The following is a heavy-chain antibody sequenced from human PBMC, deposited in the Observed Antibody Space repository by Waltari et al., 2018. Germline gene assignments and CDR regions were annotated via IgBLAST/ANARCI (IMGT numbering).Heavy chain of an antibody. CDR1: GFTFSSYT. V-gene: IGHV3-23*04. J-gene: IGHJ4*02. CDR3: AKPSLMVVVINYDVDY. D-gene: IGHD3-22*01. CDR2: ISGRGDTT. Sequence: EVQLVESGEGLVQPGGSLRLSCAASGFTFSSYTMSWVRQAPGKGLECVSAISGRGDTTYYEDSGKVRFTISVDNSKNTLYLQMNSLRAEDKAVYYCAKPSLMVVVINYDVDYWGQVALVTVSS.